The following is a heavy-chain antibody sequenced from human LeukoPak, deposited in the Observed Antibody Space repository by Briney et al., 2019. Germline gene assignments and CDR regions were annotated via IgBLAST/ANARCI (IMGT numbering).Heavy chain of an antibody. D-gene: IGHD1-26*01. Sequence: SETLSLTCTVSGYSITTNYYWAWIRQSPGTGLEWIGSVYHNGETYYNPSLKSRVVISVDTSKNEFSLRLTSVTAADTAVYYCVTPRSWELSDMAVWGKGTTVIVSS. CDR2: VYHNGET. V-gene: IGHV4-38-2*02. J-gene: IGHJ6*03. CDR1: GYSITTNYY. CDR3: VTPRSWELSDMAV.